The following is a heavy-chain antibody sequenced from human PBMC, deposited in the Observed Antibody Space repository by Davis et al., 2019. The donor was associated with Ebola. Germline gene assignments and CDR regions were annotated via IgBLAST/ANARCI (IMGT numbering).Heavy chain of an antibody. V-gene: IGHV1-18*03. J-gene: IGHJ4*02. CDR2: ISVYNGNT. Sequence: ASVKVSCKASGYSFINYGISWVRQAPGQGLEWMGWISVYNGNTNFAQEFQDRVTLTTDTSTSTAYMELRSLRSDDMAVYYCARDLIPYSSGWYPYFDYWGQGTVVTVSS. CDR3: ARDLIPYSSGWYPYFDY. D-gene: IGHD6-19*01. CDR1: GYSFINYG.